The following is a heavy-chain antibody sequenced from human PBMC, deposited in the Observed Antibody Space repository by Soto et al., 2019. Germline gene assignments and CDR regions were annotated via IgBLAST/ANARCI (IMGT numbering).Heavy chain of an antibody. CDR1: GYTFTTYY. CDR3: AREIYGMDV. J-gene: IGHJ6*02. Sequence: ASVKVSCKASGYTFTTYYIHWVRQAPGQGLEWMGIINPSSGSAGYAQKFQGRVTITRDTSASTAYMELSSLRSEDTAVYYCAREIYGMDVWGQGTTVTVS. V-gene: IGHV1-46*01. CDR2: INPSSGSA.